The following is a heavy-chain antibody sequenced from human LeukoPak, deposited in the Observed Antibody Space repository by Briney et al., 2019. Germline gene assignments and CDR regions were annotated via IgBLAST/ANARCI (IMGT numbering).Heavy chain of an antibody. CDR2: IGSKAYGETT. CDR3: TKVERGFDY. D-gene: IGHD3-3*01. Sequence: GGSLRRSCTASGLTSGYYAMSWIRQAPGKGLEWVGFIGSKAYGETTEYAASVKGRFTISRDDSKSIAYLQMNSLITEDTAVYYCTKVERGFDYWGQGALVTVSS. J-gene: IGHJ4*02. V-gene: IGHV3-49*03. CDR1: GLTSGYYA.